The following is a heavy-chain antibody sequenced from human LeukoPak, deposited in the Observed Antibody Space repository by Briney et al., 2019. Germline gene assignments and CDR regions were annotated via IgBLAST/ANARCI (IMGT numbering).Heavy chain of an antibody. D-gene: IGHD2-2*01. CDR2: MNPNSGNT. Sequence: ASVKVSCKASGYTFTSYDINWVRQATGQGLEWMGWMNPNSGNTGYAQKFQGRVTMTRNTSISTAYMELSSLRSADTAVYYCARVSGWGIVVVPAATYAFDIWGQGTMVTVSS. J-gene: IGHJ3*02. V-gene: IGHV1-8*01. CDR3: ARVSGWGIVVVPAATYAFDI. CDR1: GYTFTSYD.